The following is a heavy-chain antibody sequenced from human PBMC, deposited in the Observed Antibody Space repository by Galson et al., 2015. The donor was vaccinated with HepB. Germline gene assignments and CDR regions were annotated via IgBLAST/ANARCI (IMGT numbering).Heavy chain of an antibody. J-gene: IGHJ4*02. Sequence: LRLSCAASGFTFSSYAMHWVRQAPGKGLEWVAVISYDGSNKYYADSVKGRFTISRDNSKNTLYLQMNSLRAEDTAVYYCARVSVRGRTVYYFDYWGQGTLVTVSS. CDR2: ISYDGSNK. CDR3: ARVSVRGRTVYYFDY. V-gene: IGHV3-30*04. D-gene: IGHD3-10*01. CDR1: GFTFSSYA.